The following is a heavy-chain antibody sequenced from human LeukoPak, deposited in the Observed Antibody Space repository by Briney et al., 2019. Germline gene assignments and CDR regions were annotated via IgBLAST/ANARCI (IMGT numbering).Heavy chain of an antibody. CDR1: GGSISSYY. J-gene: IGHJ5*01. CDR3: ARGMHYYGSGSYGWFDS. V-gene: IGHV4-4*07. D-gene: IGHD3-10*01. CDR2: IYSRGDT. Sequence: SETLSLTCTVSGGSISSYYWSWIRQSAGKGLDYIGRIYSRGDTYYNPSLESRVTISVDTSKNQFSLKLTSVTAADTAVYYRARGMHYYGSGSYGWFDSWGQGVLVTVSS.